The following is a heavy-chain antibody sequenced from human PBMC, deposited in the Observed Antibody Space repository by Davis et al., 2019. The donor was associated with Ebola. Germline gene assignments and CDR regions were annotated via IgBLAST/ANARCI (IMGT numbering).Heavy chain of an antibody. CDR2: LDWEADK. J-gene: IGHJ5*02. D-gene: IGHD2-21*01. CDR1: GFSLRTAGMA. Sequence: SGPTLVKPPQTLTLTCTVSGFSLRTAGMAVSWIRQPPGKAPEWLALLDWEADKYYTSSLKARLTISKDASKDQVVLTMTNMDPADTATYYCARSLRGVRAYLDWFDPWGQGTLVTVSS. CDR3: ARSLRGVRAYLDWFDP. V-gene: IGHV2-70*12.